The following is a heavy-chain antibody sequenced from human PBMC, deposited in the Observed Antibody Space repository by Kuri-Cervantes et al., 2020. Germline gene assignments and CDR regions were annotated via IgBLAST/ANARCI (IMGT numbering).Heavy chain of an antibody. J-gene: IGHJ6*03. D-gene: IGHD1-26*01. Sequence: SVKVSCKASGYTFTSYDINWVRQATGQGLEWMGGIIPIFGTANYAQEFQGRVTIITDESTNTAYMELSSLRSEDTAVYYCARDTGSGSYYHYYYYMDVWGKGTTVTVSS. CDR3: ARDTGSGSYYHYYYYMDV. CDR2: IIPIFGTA. CDR1: GYTFTSYD. V-gene: IGHV1-69*05.